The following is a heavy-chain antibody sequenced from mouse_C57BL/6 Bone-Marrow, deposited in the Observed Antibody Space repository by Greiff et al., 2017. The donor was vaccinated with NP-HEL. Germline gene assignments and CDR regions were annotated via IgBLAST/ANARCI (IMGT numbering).Heavy chain of an antibody. CDR3: TREGGTGTSYFDV. CDR2: IDPETGGT. D-gene: IGHD4-1*01. Sequence: VQLQQSGAELVRPGASVTLSCKASGYTFTDYEMHWVKQTPVHGLEWIGAIDPETGGTAYNQKFKGKAILTADKSSSTAYMELRSLTSEDSAVYYCTREGGTGTSYFDVWGTGTTVTVSS. J-gene: IGHJ1*03. V-gene: IGHV1-15*01. CDR1: GYTFTDYE.